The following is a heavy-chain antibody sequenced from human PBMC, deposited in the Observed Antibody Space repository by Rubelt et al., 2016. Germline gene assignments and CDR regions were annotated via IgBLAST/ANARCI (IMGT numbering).Heavy chain of an antibody. CDR1: GYTFTSYG. CDR2: TSAYNGNT. Sequence: QVQLVQSGAEVKKPGASVKVSCKASGYTFTSYGISWVRQAPGQGLEWMGWTSAYNGNTNYAQKLQGRVTMTTDTSKSTAYMELSSLSAEDTAVYYCARVSWGSGCSNNWFDPWGQGTLVTVSS. D-gene: IGHD6-19*01. J-gene: IGHJ5*02. CDR3: ARVSWGSGCSNNWFDP. V-gene: IGHV1-18*01.